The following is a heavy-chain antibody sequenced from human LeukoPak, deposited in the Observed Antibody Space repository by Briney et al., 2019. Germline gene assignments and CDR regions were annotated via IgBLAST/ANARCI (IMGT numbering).Heavy chain of an antibody. CDR1: GFTFSDYW. D-gene: IGHD1-14*01. Sequence: GGSLRLSCAASGFTFSDYWMSWVRQAPGKGLEWASVIYSGGSTYYADSVKGRFTISRDNSKNTLYLQMNSLRAEDTAVYYCTGFQHWGQGTLVTVSS. J-gene: IGHJ1*01. V-gene: IGHV3-66*01. CDR2: IYSGGST. CDR3: TGFQH.